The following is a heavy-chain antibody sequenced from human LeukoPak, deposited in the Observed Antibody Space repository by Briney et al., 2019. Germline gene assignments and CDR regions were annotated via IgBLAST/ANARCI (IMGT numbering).Heavy chain of an antibody. CDR1: GFTFSSYA. D-gene: IGHD3-3*01. CDR2: ISYDGSNK. CDR3: ARQADDFWSGYYRVSYFDY. J-gene: IGHJ4*02. V-gene: IGHV3-30-3*01. Sequence: PGRSLRLSCAASGFTFSSYAMHWVRQAPGKGLEWVAVISYDGSNKYYADSVKGRFTISRDNSKNTLYLQMNSLRAEDTAVYYCARQADDFWSGYYRVSYFDYWGQGNLVTVSS.